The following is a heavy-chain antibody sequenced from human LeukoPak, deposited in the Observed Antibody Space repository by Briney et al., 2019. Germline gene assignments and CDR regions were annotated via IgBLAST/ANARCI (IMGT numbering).Heavy chain of an antibody. V-gene: IGHV3-48*03. CDR2: ISSGGSTI. Sequence: GRSLRLSCAASGFTFSSFEMKWVRQAPGKGLEWVSYISSGGSTIYYADSVKGRFTISRDNAKNSLYLQMNSLRAEDTAVYYCAELGITMIGGVWGKGTTVTISS. J-gene: IGHJ6*04. D-gene: IGHD3-10*02. CDR3: AELGITMIGGV. CDR1: GFTFSSFE.